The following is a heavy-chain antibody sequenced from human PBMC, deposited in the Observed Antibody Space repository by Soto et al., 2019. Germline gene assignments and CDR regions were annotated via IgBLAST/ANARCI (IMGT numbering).Heavy chain of an antibody. CDR3: ARHSGYDFTFGGRWFDP. J-gene: IGHJ5*02. V-gene: IGHV4-39*01. Sequence: QLQLQESGPGLVKPSETLALTCTVSGGSISSSDYCWGWVRQPPGKGLEWIGSIYSSGSTYKNPSLKSRVTISVDTSKNQFSLKLSSVTAADTSLYYCARHSGYDFTFGGRWFDPWGQGTLVTVSS. CDR1: GGSISSSDYC. CDR2: IYSSGST. D-gene: IGHD5-12*01.